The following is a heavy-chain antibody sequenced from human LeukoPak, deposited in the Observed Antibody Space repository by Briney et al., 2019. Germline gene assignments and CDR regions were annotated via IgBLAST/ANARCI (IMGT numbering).Heavy chain of an antibody. J-gene: IGHJ5*02. V-gene: IGHV3-23*01. CDR1: GFILSSYG. CDR2: INGRGDST. CDR3: AKDNIVVRHTYH. D-gene: IGHD3-22*01. Sequence: GGSLRLSCAASGFILSSYGMSWVRQAPGRGLEWVSTINGRGDSTYYGDSVKGRFTISRDNSKNMLYLQMNSLRAEDTAVYYCAKDNIVVRHTYHWGQGTLVTVSS.